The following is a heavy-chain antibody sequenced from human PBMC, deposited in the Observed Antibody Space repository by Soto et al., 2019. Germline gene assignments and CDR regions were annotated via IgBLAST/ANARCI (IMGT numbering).Heavy chain of an antibody. J-gene: IGHJ6*02. CDR2: IYYDGST. V-gene: IGHV4-39*01. Sequence: SETLSLTCTVSGASISSGTFYWGWIRQPPGKGLESIANIYYDGSTYYNPSLKSRVTISLDTSKNEFSLRLSSVTAADTAVYYCARLNGYCVSTNCHGYYGMDVWGQGTTVTVSS. D-gene: IGHD2-2*03. CDR1: GASISSGTFY. CDR3: ARLNGYCVSTNCHGYYGMDV.